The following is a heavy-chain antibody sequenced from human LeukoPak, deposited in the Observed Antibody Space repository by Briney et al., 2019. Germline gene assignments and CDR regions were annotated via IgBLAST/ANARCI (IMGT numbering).Heavy chain of an antibody. V-gene: IGHV4-39*07. CDR2: ISHSGST. CDR1: GGSISSSSDY. D-gene: IGHD1-26*01. Sequence: SETLSLTCTVSGGSISSSSDYWGWIRQAPGKGLEWIGEISHSGSTNYNSSLKSRVTISVDTSKNQFSLKVSSVTAADTAMYYCARLRSPGDFDYWGQGTLVSVSS. J-gene: IGHJ4*02. CDR3: ARLRSPGDFDY.